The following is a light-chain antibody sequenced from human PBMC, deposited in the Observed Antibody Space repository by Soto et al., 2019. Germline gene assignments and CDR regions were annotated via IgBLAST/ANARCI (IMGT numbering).Light chain of an antibody. CDR3: QQLNSNPRT. Sequence: DIQLTQSPSFLSASVGDRVTITCRASQGISSYLAWYQQKPGKAPNLLIYAASTLQSGVPSRFSGSGSGTEFTLTISSLQPEDFATYYCQQLNSNPRTFGQGTKVEIK. CDR2: AAS. CDR1: QGISSY. V-gene: IGKV1-9*01. J-gene: IGKJ1*01.